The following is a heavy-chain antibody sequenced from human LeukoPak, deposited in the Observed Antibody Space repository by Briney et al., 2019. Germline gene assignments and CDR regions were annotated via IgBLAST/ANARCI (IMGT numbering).Heavy chain of an antibody. CDR1: GFTFSSYS. CDR3: ARDSAMVRGVIVFDY. Sequence: GGSLRLSCAASGFTFSSYSMNWVRQAPGKGLEWVSSISSSSSYIYYADSVKGRFTISRDNAKNSLYLQMNSLRAGDTAVYYCARDSAMVRGVIVFDYWGQGTLVTVSS. D-gene: IGHD3-10*01. V-gene: IGHV3-21*01. J-gene: IGHJ4*02. CDR2: ISSSSSYI.